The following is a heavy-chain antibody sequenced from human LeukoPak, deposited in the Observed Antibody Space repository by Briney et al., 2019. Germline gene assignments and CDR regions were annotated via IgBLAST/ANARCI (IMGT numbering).Heavy chain of an antibody. J-gene: IGHJ3*02. CDR1: GFTFSSYG. V-gene: IGHV3-33*01. Sequence: GRSLRLSCAASGFTFSSYGMHWVRQAPGKGLEWVAVIWSDGRNKFYADSVKGRFTISRDNSKNTLFLQTSSLRADDTAVYYCAREVTNDAFDIWGQGTMVIVSS. D-gene: IGHD4-17*01. CDR2: IWSDGRNK. CDR3: AREVTNDAFDI.